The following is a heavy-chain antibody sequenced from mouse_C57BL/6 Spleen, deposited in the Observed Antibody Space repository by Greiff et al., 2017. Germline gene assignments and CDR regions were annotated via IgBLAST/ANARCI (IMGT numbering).Heavy chain of an antibody. CDR2: INPNNGGT. D-gene: IGHD1-1*01. CDR1: GYTFTDYN. CDR3: ARSYGSSYEDY. Sequence: EVKLMDSGPELVKPGASVKMSCKASGYTFTDYNMHWVKQSHGKSLEWIGYINPNNGGTSYNQKFKGKATLTVTKSSSTAYMELRSLTSEDSAVYYCARSYGSSYEDYWGQGTTLTVSS. V-gene: IGHV1-22*01. J-gene: IGHJ2*01.